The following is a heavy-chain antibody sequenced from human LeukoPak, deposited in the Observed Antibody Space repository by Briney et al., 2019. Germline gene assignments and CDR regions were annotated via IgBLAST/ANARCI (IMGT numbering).Heavy chain of an antibody. CDR3: AKNAFDI. Sequence: GGSLRLSCAASGFTFSSYGMHWVRQAPGKGLEWVAVISYDGSNKYYADAVKGRFTISRDNSKNTLYLQMNSLRAEDTAVYYCAKNAFDIWGQGTMVTVSS. CDR1: GFTFSSYG. CDR2: ISYDGSNK. J-gene: IGHJ3*02. V-gene: IGHV3-30*18.